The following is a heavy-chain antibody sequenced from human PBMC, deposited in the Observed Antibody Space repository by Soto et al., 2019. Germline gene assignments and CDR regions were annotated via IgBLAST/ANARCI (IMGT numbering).Heavy chain of an antibody. V-gene: IGHV1-18*01. J-gene: IGHJ6*02. CDR3: ARVRIVVVPAAAYYGMDV. D-gene: IGHD2-2*01. CDR1: GYTFTSYG. CDR2: ISAYNGNT. Sequence: GASVKVSCKASGYTFTSYGISWVRQAPGQGLEWMGWISAYNGNTNYAQKLQGRVTMTTDTSTSTAYMELRSPRSDDTAVYYCARVRIVVVPAAAYYGMDVWGQGTTVTVSS.